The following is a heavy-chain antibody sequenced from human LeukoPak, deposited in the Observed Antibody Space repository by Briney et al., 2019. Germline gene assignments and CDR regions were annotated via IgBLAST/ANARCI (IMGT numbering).Heavy chain of an antibody. CDR3: AREGSSGYYYFDF. V-gene: IGHV1-46*01. Sequence: ASVKVSCKASGYTFTSYTMHWVRQAPGQGLEWMGITNPSGGGTSYAQKFRGRVTMTRDTSTSTLYMELSSLRSEDTAVYYCAREGSSGYYYFDFWGQGTLVTVSS. CDR2: TNPSGGGT. J-gene: IGHJ4*02. D-gene: IGHD3-22*01. CDR1: GYTFTSYT.